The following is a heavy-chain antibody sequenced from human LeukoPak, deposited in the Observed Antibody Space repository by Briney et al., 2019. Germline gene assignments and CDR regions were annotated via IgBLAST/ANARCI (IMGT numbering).Heavy chain of an antibody. Sequence: PSETLSLTCTVSGGSISRYYWSWIRQPPGKGLEWIGYIYYSGSTNYNPSLKSRVTISVDTSKNQFSLKLSSVTAADTAVYYCARVLMYSSGWYFDYWGQGTLVTVSS. V-gene: IGHV4-59*01. CDR3: ARVLMYSSGWYFDY. CDR1: GGSISRYY. D-gene: IGHD6-19*01. CDR2: IYYSGST. J-gene: IGHJ4*02.